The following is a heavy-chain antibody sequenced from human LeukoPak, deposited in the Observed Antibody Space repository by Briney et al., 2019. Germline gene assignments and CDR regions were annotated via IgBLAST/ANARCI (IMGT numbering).Heavy chain of an antibody. D-gene: IGHD2-2*01. CDR1: GGSISSGSYY. V-gene: IGHV4-61*02. Sequence: SETLSLTCTVSGGSISSGSYYWSWIRQPAGKGLEWIGRIYTSGSTNDNPSLKSRVTISVDTSKNQFSLKLCSVTAADTAVYYCARDQLNCSSTSCYGYAFDIWGQGTMVTVSS. J-gene: IGHJ3*02. CDR2: IYTSGST. CDR3: ARDQLNCSSTSCYGYAFDI.